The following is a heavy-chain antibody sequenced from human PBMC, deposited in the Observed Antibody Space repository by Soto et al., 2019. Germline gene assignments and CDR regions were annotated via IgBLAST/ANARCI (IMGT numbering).Heavy chain of an antibody. CDR2: ISSSSSSYI. CDR1: GFTFSSYS. V-gene: IGHV3-21*01. J-gene: IGHJ6*02. Sequence: GSLRLSCAASGFTFSSYSMNWVRQAPGKGLEWVSSISSSSSSYIYYADSVKGRFTISRDNAKNSLYLQMNSLRAEDTAVYYCARLGCSSTSCQPPYYGMDVWGQGTTVTVSS. D-gene: IGHD2-2*01. CDR3: ARLGCSSTSCQPPYYGMDV.